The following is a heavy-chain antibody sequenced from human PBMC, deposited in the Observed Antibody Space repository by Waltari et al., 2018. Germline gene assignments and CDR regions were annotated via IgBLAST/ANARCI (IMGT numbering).Heavy chain of an antibody. J-gene: IGHJ4*02. V-gene: IGHV1-69*05. D-gene: IGHD5-12*01. CDR2: IIPIFGTA. CDR1: GGTFSSSS. CDR3: ARSRDGYNSFDY. Sequence: QVQLVQSGAEVKKPGSSVQVSCQASGGTFSSSSISWVRPAPGQGLEWMGGIIPIFGTANYAQNFQGRVTITTDESTSTAYMELSSLRSEDTAVYYCARSRDGYNSFDYWGQGTLVTVSS.